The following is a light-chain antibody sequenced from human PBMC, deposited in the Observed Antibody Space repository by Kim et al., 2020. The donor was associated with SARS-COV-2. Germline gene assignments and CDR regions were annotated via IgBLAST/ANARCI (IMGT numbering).Light chain of an antibody. CDR1: QGISSN. J-gene: IGKJ1*01. Sequence: SVGDRVTITCRASQGISSNVAWYQQKPGDVPKLLIYDASALLSGVPSRFSGSGSGTDFTLIISSLQPEDVATYYCQKYNGPPWTVGQGTKVDIK. CDR3: QKYNGPPWT. V-gene: IGKV1-27*01. CDR2: DAS.